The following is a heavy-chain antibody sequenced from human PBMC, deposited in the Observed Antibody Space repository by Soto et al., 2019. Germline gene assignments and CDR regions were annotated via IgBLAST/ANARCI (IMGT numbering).Heavy chain of an antibody. J-gene: IGHJ2*01. D-gene: IGHD2-2*01. CDR2: ISYDGSNK. V-gene: IGHV3-30*18. CDR1: GFTFSSYG. Sequence: QVQLVESGGGVVQPGRSLRLSCAASGFTFSSYGMHWVRQAPGKGLEWVAVISYDGSNKYYADSVKGRFTISRDNSKNPLYLQMNSLGAEDTAVYYCAKALRQLLADWYFDLWGRGTLVTVSS. CDR3: AKALRQLLADWYFDL.